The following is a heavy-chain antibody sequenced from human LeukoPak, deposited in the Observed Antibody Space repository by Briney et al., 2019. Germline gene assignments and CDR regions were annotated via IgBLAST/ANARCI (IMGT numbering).Heavy chain of an antibody. CDR3: AKAPAPYYYYYGMDV. V-gene: IGHV3-23*01. J-gene: IGHJ6*02. CDR2: ISGSGGST. Sequence: GGSLRLSCAASGFTFSSYAMSWVRQAPGKGLEWVSAISGSGGSTYYADSVKGRFTISRDNSDNTVYLQMNSLRAEDTAIYYCAKAPAPYYYYYGMDVWGQGTAVTVSS. CDR1: GFTFSSYA.